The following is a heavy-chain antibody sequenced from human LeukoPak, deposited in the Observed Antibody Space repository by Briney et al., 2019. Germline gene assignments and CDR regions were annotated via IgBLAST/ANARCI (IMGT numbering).Heavy chain of an antibody. Sequence: GGSLRLSCAASGFAFSATYMSWIRQAPGKGLEWISYISDSSTVVYYTDSVKGRFTISRDNSKNTLYLQMNSLRAEDTAVYYCARDPTIAAAGPDDAFDIWGQGTMVTVSS. V-gene: IGHV3-11*04. CDR3: ARDPTIAAAGPDDAFDI. CDR1: GFAFSATY. CDR2: ISDSSTVV. D-gene: IGHD6-13*01. J-gene: IGHJ3*02.